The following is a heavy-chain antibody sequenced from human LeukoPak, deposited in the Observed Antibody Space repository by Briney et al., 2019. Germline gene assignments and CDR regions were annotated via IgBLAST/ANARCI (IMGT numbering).Heavy chain of an antibody. CDR1: GGSISSGSYY. J-gene: IGHJ5*02. CDR2: IYTSGST. D-gene: IGHD6-19*01. V-gene: IGHV4-61*02. CDR3: ARGWNAGSGWFLWFDP. Sequence: SQTLSLTCTVSGGSISSGSYYWSWIRQPAGKGLEWIGRIYTSGSTDYNSSLKSRVAMSLDTSKNQFSLKLRSVTAADTAVYYCARGWNAGSGWFLWFDPWGQGTLVTVSS.